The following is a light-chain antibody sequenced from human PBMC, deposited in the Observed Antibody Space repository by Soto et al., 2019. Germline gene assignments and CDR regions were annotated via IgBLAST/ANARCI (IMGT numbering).Light chain of an antibody. CDR2: DDN. V-gene: IGLV1-51*01. J-gene: IGLJ2*01. CDR3: GAWDSSRSNLV. CDR1: SSNIGGNS. Sequence: QAVVTQPPSVSAAPGQKVTISCAGSSSNIGGNSVSWYQQLPGTAPKLVIYDDNERPSGIPDRFSGSKSGTSATLSISGFEAGDEADYYCGAWDSSRSNLVFGSGTKLTVL.